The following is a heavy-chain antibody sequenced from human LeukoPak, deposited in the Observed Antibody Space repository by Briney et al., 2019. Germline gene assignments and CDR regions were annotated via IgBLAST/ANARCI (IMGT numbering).Heavy chain of an antibody. D-gene: IGHD6-13*01. CDR2: IISSSSYK. J-gene: IGHJ2*01. Sequence: GGSLSLSWVASGFTFSNDDMNWVRQPPGKWLEWVSFIISSSSYKHYPDSVKGRLNISRDNAKKSLYLQMNGLRAVDTAVYYCARGEAGYWYFDLWGRGTLVSVSS. CDR3: ARGEAGYWYFDL. CDR1: GFTFSNDD. V-gene: IGHV3-21*05.